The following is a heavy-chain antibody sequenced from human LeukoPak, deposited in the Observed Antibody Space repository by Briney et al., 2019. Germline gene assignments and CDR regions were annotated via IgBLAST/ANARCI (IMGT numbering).Heavy chain of an antibody. CDR3: AKVPQSGPASWFDP. CDR2: ISGGGLST. J-gene: IGHJ5*02. V-gene: IGHV3-23*01. CDR1: RFAFSSYA. D-gene: IGHD1-26*01. Sequence: GGSLRLSCAASRFAFSSYAMSWVRQAPGKGLEWVSTISGGGLSTYYADSVKGRFTISRDNSKNTLYLQMNSLRAEDTAVYYCAKVPQSGPASWFDPWGQGTLVTVSS.